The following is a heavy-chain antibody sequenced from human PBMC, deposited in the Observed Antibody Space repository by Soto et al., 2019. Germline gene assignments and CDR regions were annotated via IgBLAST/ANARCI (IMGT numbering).Heavy chain of an antibody. V-gene: IGHV4-39*01. CDR2: VHSSGRT. Sequence: HLPLQQSGLGLVQPSETLSLPCTVSGGSMNRNPYFWGWFRQSPGKGLEWIVCVHSSGRTHYNPSLQSRVSISVDTSKNQFFLKLISVTASDTAIYYCARRYSGSYWFDPWGLGPQVTVSS. D-gene: IGHD1-26*01. CDR3: ARRYSGSYWFDP. CDR1: GGSMNRNPYF. J-gene: IGHJ5*02.